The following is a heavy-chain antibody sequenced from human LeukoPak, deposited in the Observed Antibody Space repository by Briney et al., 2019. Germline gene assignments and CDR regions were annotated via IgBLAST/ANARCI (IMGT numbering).Heavy chain of an antibody. CDR3: ARGADGVSSNSRGWFDP. Sequence: GGSLRLSCAASGFTFTTYWVNWVRRAPGKGLEWVSSISTSSSYIYYADSVRGRFTISRDNAKNSLYLQMNSLRAEDTAVYSCARGADGVSSNSRGWFDPWGQGTLVTVSS. V-gene: IGHV3-21*01. J-gene: IGHJ5*02. CDR1: GFTFTTYW. CDR2: ISTSSSYI. D-gene: IGHD2-15*01.